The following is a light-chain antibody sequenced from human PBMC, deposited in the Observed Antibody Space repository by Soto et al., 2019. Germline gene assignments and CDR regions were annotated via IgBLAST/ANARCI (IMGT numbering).Light chain of an antibody. Sequence: EIVLTQSPGTLSLSPGERASLSCRASQSISSNYFAWFQQKPGQAPRLLIYAASSRATGIPDRFSGSGSGADFTLTISRLEPEDFAVYYCQQSYSTPRTFGPGTKVDIK. V-gene: IGKV3-20*01. CDR3: QQSYSTPRT. CDR2: AAS. J-gene: IGKJ3*01. CDR1: QSISSNY.